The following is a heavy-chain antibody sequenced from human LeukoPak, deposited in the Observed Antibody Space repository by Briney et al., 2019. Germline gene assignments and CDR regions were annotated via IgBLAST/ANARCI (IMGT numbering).Heavy chain of an antibody. J-gene: IGHJ3*01. D-gene: IGHD3-22*01. V-gene: IGHV3-53*01. Sequence: PGGSLRLSCAASEFTVSSNSMSWVRQAPGKGLEWVSGVYSGGSTFYADSVKGRFIISRDSSKSTLYLQMNTLRAEDTAVYYCAGGHSSGSYFNAYHLWGQGTMVTVSS. CDR1: EFTVSSNS. CDR2: VYSGGST. CDR3: AGGHSSGSYFNAYHL.